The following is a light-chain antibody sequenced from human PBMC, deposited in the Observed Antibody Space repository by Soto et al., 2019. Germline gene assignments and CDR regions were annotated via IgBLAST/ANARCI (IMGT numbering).Light chain of an antibody. CDR2: AAS. Sequence: DLQMSQSPSSLSASVGDRVTITCRASQSISSSLNWYQQKPGKAPQLLIYAASSLQSGVPSRFSGSGSGTDFTLTISTLQPEDFATYYCQQSYSTPLTFGGGTKVEIK. CDR1: QSISSS. V-gene: IGKV1-39*01. J-gene: IGKJ4*01. CDR3: QQSYSTPLT.